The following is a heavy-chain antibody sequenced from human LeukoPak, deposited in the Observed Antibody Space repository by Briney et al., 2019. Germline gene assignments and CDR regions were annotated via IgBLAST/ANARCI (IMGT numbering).Heavy chain of an antibody. J-gene: IGHJ3*02. CDR1: GYTLTELS. Sequence: ASVKVSCKVSGYTLTELSMHWVRQAPGKGLEWMGGFDPEDGETIYAQKFQGRVTMTEDTSTDTAYMELSSLRSEDTAVYYCATGGFGVVIGEVRAFDIWGQGTMVTVSS. CDR3: ATGGFGVVIGEVRAFDI. D-gene: IGHD3-3*01. CDR2: FDPEDGET. V-gene: IGHV1-24*01.